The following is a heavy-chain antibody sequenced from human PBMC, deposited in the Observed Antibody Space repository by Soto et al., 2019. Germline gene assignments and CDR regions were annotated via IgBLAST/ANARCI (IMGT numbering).Heavy chain of an antibody. CDR3: ARDRRKFLEAPIDYYYYMDV. D-gene: IGHD3-3*01. Sequence: ASVKVSCKASGYTFTSYDINWVRQATGQGLEWMGWMNPNSGNTGYAQKFQGRVTMTRNTSISTAYMELSSLRSEDTAVYYCARDRRKFLEAPIDYYYYMDVWGKGTTVTVSS. V-gene: IGHV1-8*01. CDR1: GYTFTSYD. CDR2: MNPNSGNT. J-gene: IGHJ6*03.